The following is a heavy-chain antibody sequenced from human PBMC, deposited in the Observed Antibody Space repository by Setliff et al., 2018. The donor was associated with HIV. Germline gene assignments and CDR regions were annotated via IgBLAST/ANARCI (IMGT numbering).Heavy chain of an antibody. CDR3: ARGRSFDSSGYYYMYYYYYYMDV. J-gene: IGHJ6*03. CDR2: INHSGRI. Sequence: SETLSLTCAVYGGSFSGYNWNWIRQPPGKGLEWIGEINHSGRIDHNPSRKSRVTISVDTSKNQFSLKLSSVTAADTAVYYCARGRSFDSSGYYYMYYYYYYMDVWGKGTTVTVSS. V-gene: IGHV4-34*01. CDR1: GGSFSGYN. D-gene: IGHD3-22*01.